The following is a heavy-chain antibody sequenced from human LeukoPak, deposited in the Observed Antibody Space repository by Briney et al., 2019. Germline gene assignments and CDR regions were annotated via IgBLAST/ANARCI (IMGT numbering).Heavy chain of an antibody. Sequence: GGSLRLSCAASGFTFSSYGMHWVRQAPGKGLEWVAVIWYDGSNKYYADSVKGRFTISRDNSKNTLYLQMNSLRAEDTAVYYCARDHRQWLVRAYYFDYWGQGTLVTVSS. D-gene: IGHD6-19*01. J-gene: IGHJ4*02. CDR1: GFTFSSYG. CDR3: ARDHRQWLVRAYYFDY. CDR2: IWYDGSNK. V-gene: IGHV3-33*01.